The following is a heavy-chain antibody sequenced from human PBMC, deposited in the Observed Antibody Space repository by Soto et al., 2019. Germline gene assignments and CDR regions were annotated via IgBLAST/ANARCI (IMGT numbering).Heavy chain of an antibody. CDR2: ITSDTKTI. J-gene: IGHJ4*02. CDR3: ARSVEGHFDY. V-gene: IGHV3-48*02. CDR1: GFRFSIYS. Sequence: EVQLVESGGGLVQPGGSLSLSCAASGFRFSIYSMNWVRQAPGKGLEWSAYITSDTKTIKYADSVKGRFTIARDNDKNLVYLQMNSLRDEDTAVYYCARSVEGHFDYGGQGTVVTVST. D-gene: IGHD6-19*01.